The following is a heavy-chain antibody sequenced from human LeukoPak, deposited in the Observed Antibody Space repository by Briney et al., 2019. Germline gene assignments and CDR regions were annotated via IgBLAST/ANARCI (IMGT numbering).Heavy chain of an antibody. CDR1: GGSFSGYY. D-gene: IGHD2-15*01. V-gene: IGHV4-34*01. J-gene: IGHJ4*02. Sequence: SETLSLTCAVYGGSFSGYYWSWIRQPPGKGLEWIGEIYHSGSTNYNPSLKSRVTISVDKSKNQFSLKLSSVTAADTAVYYCARDSEVEPMYYFDYWGQGTLVTVSS. CDR2: IYHSGST. CDR3: ARDSEVEPMYYFDY.